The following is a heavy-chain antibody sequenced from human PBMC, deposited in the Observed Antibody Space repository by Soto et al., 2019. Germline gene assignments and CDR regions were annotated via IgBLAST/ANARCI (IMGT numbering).Heavy chain of an antibody. CDR2: IYYSGST. J-gene: IGHJ5*02. Sequence: SETLSLTCTVSGGSISSYYWSWIRQPPGKGLESIGNIYYSGSTNYNPSLKSRVTISVDTSKNQFSLILSVVTAADTAVYYCARAPRRYCRGGSCLNWFDPWGQGTLVTVSS. V-gene: IGHV4-59*01. CDR3: ARAPRRYCRGGSCLNWFDP. CDR1: GGSISSYY. D-gene: IGHD2-15*01.